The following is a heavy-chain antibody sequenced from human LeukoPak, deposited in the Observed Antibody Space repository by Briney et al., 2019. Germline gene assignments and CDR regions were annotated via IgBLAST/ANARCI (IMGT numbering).Heavy chain of an antibody. CDR1: GFPFSTYG. CDR2: ITPTSGTT. V-gene: IGHV3-23*01. Sequence: GGSLRLSCAASGFPFSTYGMSWVRQAPGKGLEWVSAITPTSGTTSYADSVKGRFTISRDNSKNTLYLQMNSLRAEDTAVYYCAKGSDYWGQGTLVTVSS. CDR3: AKGSDY. D-gene: IGHD6-6*01. J-gene: IGHJ4*02.